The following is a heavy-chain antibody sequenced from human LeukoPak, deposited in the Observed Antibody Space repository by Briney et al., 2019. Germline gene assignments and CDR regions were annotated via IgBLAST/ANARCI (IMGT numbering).Heavy chain of an antibody. V-gene: IGHV4-4*01. CDR3: ARDLHGGNSFTSDWYFDP. D-gene: IGHD4-23*01. Sequence: PSETLSLTCAVSGGTISISSSNWWSWVRQPPGKGLGWIWEIVHSGNTHYNPSLKSRVTISVDKSKTQFALRLSSLTAADTAVYCCARDLHGGNSFTSDWYFDPWGRGTLVTVSS. CDR1: GGTISISSSNW. J-gene: IGHJ2*01. CDR2: IVHSGNT.